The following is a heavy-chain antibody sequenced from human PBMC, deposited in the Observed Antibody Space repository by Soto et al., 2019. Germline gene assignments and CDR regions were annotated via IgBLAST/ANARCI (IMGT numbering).Heavy chain of an antibody. J-gene: IGHJ4*02. V-gene: IGHV3-33*01. Sequence: QVQLVESGGGVVQPGRSLRLSCAAYGFTFSSYGMHWVRQAPGKGLEWVAVIWYDGSNKYYADSVKGRFTISRDNSKNTLYLQMNSLRAEDTAVYYCATEVVVVAATLSDYWGQGTLVTVSS. D-gene: IGHD2-15*01. CDR1: GFTFSSYG. CDR2: IWYDGSNK. CDR3: ATEVVVVAATLSDY.